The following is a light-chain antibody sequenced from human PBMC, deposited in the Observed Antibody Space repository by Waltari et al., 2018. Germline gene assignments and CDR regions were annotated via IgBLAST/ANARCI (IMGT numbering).Light chain of an antibody. CDR1: SFNIGNSY. CDR2: DNN. J-gene: IGLJ2*01. Sequence: QSVLTQPPSVSAAPGQRVTIPCSGISFNIGNSYVTWYQHVPVTAPKLLIYDNNKRPPGIPARFSGSRSGTSATLAITGLQTADEADYYCGTWDASLNVGLFGGGTKLTVL. CDR3: GTWDASLNVGL. V-gene: IGLV1-51*01.